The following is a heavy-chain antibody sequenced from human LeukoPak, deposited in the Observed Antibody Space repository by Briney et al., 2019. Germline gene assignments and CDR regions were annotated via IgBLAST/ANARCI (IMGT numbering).Heavy chain of an antibody. V-gene: IGHV1-69*01. J-gene: IGHJ4*02. CDR2: FIPILGTA. Sequence: GSSVKVSCKASVGTFRSYGLNWVRQAPGQGLEWMGGFIPILGTAKYAQKLQGRVTIIADESTSTAYMDLSSLRYEDTAVYYCAASPDYYDSSGYSYYFDYWGQGTLVTVSS. D-gene: IGHD3-22*01. CDR1: VGTFRSYG. CDR3: AASPDYYDSSGYSYYFDY.